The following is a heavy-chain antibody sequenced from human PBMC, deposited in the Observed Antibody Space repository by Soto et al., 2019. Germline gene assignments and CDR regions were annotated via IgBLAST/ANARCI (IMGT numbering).Heavy chain of an antibody. CDR2: IYSSGST. CDR1: GGSISGGGYS. CDR3: ARDQVRWDWSSTSCYGGIDY. Sequence: TLSHTCTVSGGSISGGGYSWSWIRQHPGKGLEWIGYIYSSGSTYYNPSLKSRVTISVDTSKNQFSLKLSSVTAADTAVDHCARDQVRWDWSSTSCYGGIDYWGQGTLVTVS. D-gene: IGHD2-2*01. J-gene: IGHJ4*02. V-gene: IGHV4-31*03.